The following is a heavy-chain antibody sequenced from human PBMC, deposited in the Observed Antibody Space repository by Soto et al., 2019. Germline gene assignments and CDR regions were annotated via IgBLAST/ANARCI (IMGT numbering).Heavy chain of an antibody. CDR3: ASWPDSSDAFDI. V-gene: IGHV1-8*01. Sequence: QVQLVQSGAEVKKPGASVKVSCKASGYTFTSYDINWVRQATGQGLEWMGWMNPNSGNTGYAQKFQGRVTMTRNTSISTADMELSSLRSEDTAVYYCASWPDSSDAFDIWGQGTMVTVSS. J-gene: IGHJ3*02. CDR2: MNPNSGNT. CDR1: GYTFTSYD. D-gene: IGHD6-13*01.